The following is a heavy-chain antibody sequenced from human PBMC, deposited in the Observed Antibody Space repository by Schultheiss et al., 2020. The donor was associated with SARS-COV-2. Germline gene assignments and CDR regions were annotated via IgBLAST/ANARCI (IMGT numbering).Heavy chain of an antibody. V-gene: IGHV3-11*04. D-gene: IGHD3-22*01. CDR2: ISGGGSPI. CDR1: GFTFSDYY. J-gene: IGHJ1*01. CDR3: ARDQLYDSSGYYYLLWR. Sequence: GESLKISCAASGFTFSDYYMSWIRQAPGKGLEWISYISGGGSPIIYADSVKGRFTISRDNAKKSLYLQMSSLRAEDTAVYYCARDQLYDSSGYYYLLWRWGQGTLVTVSS.